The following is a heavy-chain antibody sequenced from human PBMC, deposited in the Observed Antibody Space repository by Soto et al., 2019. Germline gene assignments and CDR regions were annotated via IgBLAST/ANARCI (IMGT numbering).Heavy chain of an antibody. Sequence: QVQLQESGPGLVKPSENLSLTCTVSGGSISSYYWSWIRQPPGKGLEWIGYIYYSVSTNDNPSLKSRVTISVDTSKNQFSLKLSSVTAADTAVYYCAREWGATFDYWGQGTLVTVSS. CDR3: AREWGATFDY. J-gene: IGHJ4*02. CDR1: GGSISSYY. V-gene: IGHV4-59*01. CDR2: IYYSVST. D-gene: IGHD3-16*01.